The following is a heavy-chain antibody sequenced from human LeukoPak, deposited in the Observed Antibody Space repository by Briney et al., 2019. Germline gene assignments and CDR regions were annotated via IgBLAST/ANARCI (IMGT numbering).Heavy chain of an antibody. CDR3: AREGYDFWSGPIGYYYYMDV. J-gene: IGHJ6*03. CDR1: GGTFSSYA. Sequence: AASVKVSCKASGGTFSSYAISWVRQAPGQGLEWMGRIIPIFGTANYAQKFQGRVTITTDESTSTAYMELSSLRSEDTAVYYCAREGYDFWSGPIGYYYYMDVWGKGTTVTVSS. D-gene: IGHD3-3*01. CDR2: IIPIFGTA. V-gene: IGHV1-69*05.